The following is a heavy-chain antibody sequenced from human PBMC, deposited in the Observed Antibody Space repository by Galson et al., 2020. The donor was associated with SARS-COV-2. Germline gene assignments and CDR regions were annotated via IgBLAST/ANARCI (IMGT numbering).Heavy chain of an antibody. CDR3: ARDLGYCSSTSCYGDYFDY. Sequence: ASVKVPCKASGYTFTSYGISWVRQAPGQGLEWLGWISAYHGNKNYAPKTQGRITMTTDTSTNTAYMELRSLRSDDTAVYYCARDLGYCSSTSCYGDYFDYWGQGTLVTVSS. D-gene: IGHD2-2*01. CDR2: ISAYHGNK. J-gene: IGHJ4*02. V-gene: IGHV1-18*01. CDR1: GYTFTSYG.